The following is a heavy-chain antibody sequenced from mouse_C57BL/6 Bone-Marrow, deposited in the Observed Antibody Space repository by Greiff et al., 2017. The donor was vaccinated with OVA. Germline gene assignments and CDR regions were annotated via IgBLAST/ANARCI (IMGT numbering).Heavy chain of an antibody. CDR2: IDPSDSYT. Sequence: QVQLKQPGAELVRPGTSVKLSCKASGYTFTSYWMHWVKQRPGQGLEWIGVIDPSDSYTNYNQKFKGKATLTVDTSSSTAYMQLSSLTSEDSAVYYCARDYYGSSYVWYFDVWGTGTTVTVSS. V-gene: IGHV1-59*01. CDR3: ARDYYGSSYVWYFDV. CDR1: GYTFTSYW. D-gene: IGHD1-1*01. J-gene: IGHJ1*03.